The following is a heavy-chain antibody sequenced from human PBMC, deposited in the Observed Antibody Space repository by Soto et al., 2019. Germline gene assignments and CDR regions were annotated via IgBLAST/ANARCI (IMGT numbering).Heavy chain of an antibody. D-gene: IGHD3-3*01. V-gene: IGHV1-8*01. J-gene: IGHJ4*02. Sequence: SVNVSCKSSVYAFTSYDINLVRQATGQGLEWMGWMNPNSGNTGYAQKFQGRVTMTRNTSISTAYMELSRLRSEDTAVYYCARGHRPYDFWSGLPRGFDYWGQGTLVTVSS. CDR2: MNPNSGNT. CDR1: VYAFTSYD. CDR3: ARGHRPYDFWSGLPRGFDY.